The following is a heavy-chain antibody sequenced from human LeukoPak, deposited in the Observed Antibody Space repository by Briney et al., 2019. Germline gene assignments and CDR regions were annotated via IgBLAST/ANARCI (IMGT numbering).Heavy chain of an antibody. J-gene: IGHJ4*02. V-gene: IGHV3-23*01. CDR1: GFTFNSYA. CDR2: ISGSGSST. Sequence: QPGGSLRLSCAASGFTFNSYAMTWVRQAPGKGLEWVSGISGSGSSTYYADSVKGRFAISRDNSKNTLYLQMNSLRAEDTAVYYCAKTREYSRSPCDYWGQGTLVTVSS. CDR3: AKTREYSRSPCDY. D-gene: IGHD2/OR15-2a*01.